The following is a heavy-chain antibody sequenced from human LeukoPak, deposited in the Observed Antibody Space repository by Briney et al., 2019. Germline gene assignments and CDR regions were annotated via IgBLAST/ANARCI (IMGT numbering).Heavy chain of an antibody. Sequence: PSETLSLTCTVSGGSISSSSYYWGWIRQPPGKGLEWIGRIYYSGSTYYNPSLKSRVTISVDTSKNQFSLKLSSVTAADTAVYYCASSGSYYLHFDYWGQGTLVTVSS. CDR1: GGSISSSSYY. J-gene: IGHJ4*02. CDR2: IYYSGST. CDR3: ASSGSYYLHFDY. D-gene: IGHD1-26*01. V-gene: IGHV4-39*07.